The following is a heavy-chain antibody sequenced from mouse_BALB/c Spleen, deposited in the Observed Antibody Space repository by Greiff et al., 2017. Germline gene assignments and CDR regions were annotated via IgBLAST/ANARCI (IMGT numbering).Heavy chain of an antibody. J-gene: IGHJ4*01. CDR2: ISSGGSYT. V-gene: IGHV5-9-4*01. CDR1: GFTFSSYA. D-gene: IGHD2-4*01. CDR3: ARGYDYDGAMDY. Sequence: EVQGVESGGGLVKPGGSLKLSCAASGFTFSSYAMSWVRQSPEKRLEWVAEISSGGSYTYYPDTVTGRFTISRDNAKNTLYLEMSSLRSEDTAMYYCARGYDYDGAMDYWGQGTSVTVSS.